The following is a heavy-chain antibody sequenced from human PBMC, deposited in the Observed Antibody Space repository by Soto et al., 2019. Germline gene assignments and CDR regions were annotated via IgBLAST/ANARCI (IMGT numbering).Heavy chain of an antibody. V-gene: IGHV1-18*04. CDR1: GYTFTNHG. CDR3: ARDFYPVAYFFDY. CDR2: DSGYNDKT. Sequence: QVQLVQSGAELKKPGASVKVSCKASGYTFTNHGISWVRQAPGQGLEWVGWDSGYNDKTKSAQKFQGRVTMTTDTSTNTAYMELRSLRSDDTAVYFCARDFYPVAYFFDYWGQGTLVTVSS. J-gene: IGHJ4*02. D-gene: IGHD2-21*01.